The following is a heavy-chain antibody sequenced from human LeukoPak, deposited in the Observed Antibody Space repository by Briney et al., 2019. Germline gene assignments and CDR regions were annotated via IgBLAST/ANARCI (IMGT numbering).Heavy chain of an antibody. V-gene: IGHV4-38-2*02. CDR3: ARDSSDNSGSGEDY. CDR1: GYSISSGYY. CDR2: IYHSGST. Sequence: SETLSLTCTVSGYSISSGYYWGWIRQPPGKGLEWIGSIYHSGSTYYNPSLKSRVTISVDTSKNQFSLKLSSVTAADTAVYYCARDSSDNSGSGEDYWGQGTLVTVSS. D-gene: IGHD3-22*01. J-gene: IGHJ4*02.